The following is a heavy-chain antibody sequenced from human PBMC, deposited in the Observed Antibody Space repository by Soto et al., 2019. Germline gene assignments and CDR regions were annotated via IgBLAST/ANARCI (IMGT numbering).Heavy chain of an antibody. CDR3: ARAFDILTSYYFDY. D-gene: IGHD3-9*01. CDR1: GGSISSGDYY. CDR2: IYYSGST. V-gene: IGHV4-30-4*01. J-gene: IGHJ4*02. Sequence: PSETLSLTCTVSGGSISSGDYYWSWIRQPPGKGLEWIGYIYYSGSTYYNPSLKSRVTISVDTSKNQFSLKLSSVTAADTAVYYCARAFDILTSYYFDYWGQGTLVTVSS.